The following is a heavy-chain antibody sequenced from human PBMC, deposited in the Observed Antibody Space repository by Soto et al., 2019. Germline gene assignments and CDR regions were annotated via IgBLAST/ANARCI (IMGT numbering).Heavy chain of an antibody. CDR1: GGSISSYY. CDR2: IYHSGST. Sequence: PSETLSLTCTVSGGSISSYYWSWIRQPPGKGLEWIGYIYHSGSTYYNPSLKSRVTISVDRSKNQFSLKLSSVTAADTAVYYCARASTVTTRGSRNNWFDPWGQGTLVTVSS. D-gene: IGHD4-17*01. CDR3: ARASTVTTRGSRNNWFDP. V-gene: IGHV4-59*08. J-gene: IGHJ5*02.